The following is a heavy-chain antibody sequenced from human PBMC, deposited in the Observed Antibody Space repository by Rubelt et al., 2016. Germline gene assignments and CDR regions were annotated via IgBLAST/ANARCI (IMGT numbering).Heavy chain of an antibody. J-gene: IGHJ4*02. CDR2: VYYSGST. CDR1: GDSISRSSYY. V-gene: IGHV4-39*02. CDR3: ARSSNWGPDY. D-gene: IGHD7-27*01. Sequence: QLQLRESGPGLVKPSETLSLTCTVSGDSISRSSYYWGWICQPPGKGLEWIGHVYYSGSTHYNPSLKSRVTISVDASKNHFSLKLNSVTAADTAVYYCARSSNWGPDYWGQGTLVIVSS.